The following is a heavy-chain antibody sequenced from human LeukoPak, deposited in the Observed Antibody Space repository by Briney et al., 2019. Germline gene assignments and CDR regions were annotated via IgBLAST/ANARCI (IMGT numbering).Heavy chain of an antibody. J-gene: IGHJ6*03. CDR2: IIPMSGTI. Sequence: SVKVSCKASGGTFTNYAFSWVRQAPGQGLEWMGRIIPMSGTIYYAQKFQGRVTITADRSTNTAYMELNSLRSEDTAVIYCARDCSSASCYERGSYFYFYMDIWGSGTTVTVSS. D-gene: IGHD2-2*01. CDR1: GGTFTNYA. V-gene: IGHV1-69*06. CDR3: ARDCSSASCYERGSYFYFYMDI.